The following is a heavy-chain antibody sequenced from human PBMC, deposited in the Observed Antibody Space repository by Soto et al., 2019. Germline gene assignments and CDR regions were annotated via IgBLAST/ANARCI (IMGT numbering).Heavy chain of an antibody. Sequence: EVQLVESGGGLVQPGGSLRLSCAASGFTFSSYWMSWVRQAPGKGLEWVANIKQDGSEKYYVDSVKGRFTISRDNAKNSLYLQMNCLRAEDTAVYYCARDLGLGGNGPDYWGQGPLVTVSA. CDR1: GFTFSSYW. CDR2: IKQDGSEK. D-gene: IGHD2-15*01. V-gene: IGHV3-7*01. CDR3: ARDLGLGGNGPDY. J-gene: IGHJ4*02.